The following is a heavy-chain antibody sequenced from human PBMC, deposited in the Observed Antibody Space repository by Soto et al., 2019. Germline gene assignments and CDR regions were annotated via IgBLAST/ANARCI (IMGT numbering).Heavy chain of an antibody. D-gene: IGHD6-19*01. J-gene: IGHJ4*02. CDR2: FDPEDGET. CDR1: GYTLTESS. Sequence: ASVKVSCKVSGYTLTESSMHWVRQAPGKGLEWVGGFDPEDGETIYAQKFQGRVTMTEDTSTDTAYMELSSLRSEDTAVYYCATDLGNSSGWYERPFDYWGQGTLVTVSS. V-gene: IGHV1-24*01. CDR3: ATDLGNSSGWYERPFDY.